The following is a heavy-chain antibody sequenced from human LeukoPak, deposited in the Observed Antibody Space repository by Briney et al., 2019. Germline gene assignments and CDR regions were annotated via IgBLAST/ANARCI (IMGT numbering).Heavy chain of an antibody. J-gene: IGHJ4*02. Sequence: PSETLSLTCTVSGGSITSSSYYWGWIRQPPGRGLEWIGRIYFSGNTYYNPSLKSRLTISVDTSKSQFSLKVNSVTAADTAVYYCARVPIGAFRLATYFDYWGQGTLVTVSS. V-gene: IGHV4-39*07. CDR2: IYFSGNT. D-gene: IGHD1-26*01. CDR3: ARVPIGAFRLATYFDY. CDR1: GGSITSSSYY.